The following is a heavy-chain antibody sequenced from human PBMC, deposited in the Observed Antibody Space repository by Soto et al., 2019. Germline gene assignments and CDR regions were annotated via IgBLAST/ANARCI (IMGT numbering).Heavy chain of an antibody. V-gene: IGHV1-3*01. CDR2: IIVSNGSP. Sequence: QVQLVQSGAEVKEPGASVRVSCKASGYTFTSHTLHWARQAPGQGLEWMGWIIVSNGSPRYAPQFQGRVTFGRDTSATTAYMELSSLTSEDTAVYDCAREPEDGVPGDYWGQGTLVVVSS. CDR3: AREPEDGVPGDY. CDR1: GYTFTSHT. D-gene: IGHD3-3*01. J-gene: IGHJ4*02.